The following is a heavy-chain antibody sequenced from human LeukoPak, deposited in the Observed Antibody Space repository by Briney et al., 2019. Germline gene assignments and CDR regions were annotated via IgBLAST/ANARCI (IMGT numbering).Heavy chain of an antibody. J-gene: IGHJ5*02. Sequence: GGSLRLSCAASGFTFSGYAMSWVRQIPGKGLEWVSAISGTGDTIYYADSVKGRFTISRDNSKNTLYLQMNSLRAEDTAVYYCAKYGYFNGFGRGFDPRGQGTLVTVSS. CDR2: ISGTGDTI. CDR3: AKYGYFNGFGRGFDP. V-gene: IGHV3-23*01. D-gene: IGHD5-18*01. CDR1: GFTFSGYA.